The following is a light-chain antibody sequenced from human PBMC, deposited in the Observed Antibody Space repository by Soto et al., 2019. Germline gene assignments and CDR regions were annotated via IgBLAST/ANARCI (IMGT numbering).Light chain of an antibody. CDR2: KAS. CDR1: QDINSW. CDR3: QQGKSFPLT. Sequence: DIQMTQYPSSVSASVGDRFTITWRASQDINSWLAWYQQKPGLAPKLLIYKASSLQGGVPSRFSGSRSGTDFTLTISSLQPEDFATYFCQQGKSFPLTFGGGTKVDI. J-gene: IGKJ4*01. V-gene: IGKV1-12*01.